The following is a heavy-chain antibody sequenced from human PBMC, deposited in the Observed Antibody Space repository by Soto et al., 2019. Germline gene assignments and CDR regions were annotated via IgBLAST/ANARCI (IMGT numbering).Heavy chain of an antibody. CDR2: INPNSGGT. CDR1: GYTFTGYY. V-gene: IGHV1-2*04. Sequence: ASEKVSCKASGYTFTGYYMHWVRQAPGQGLEWMGWINPNSGGTNYAQKFQGWVTMTRDTSISTAYMELSRLRSDDTAVYYCARVSMNYDFWSGYYEADAFDIWGQGTMVTVSS. CDR3: ARVSMNYDFWSGYYEADAFDI. J-gene: IGHJ3*02. D-gene: IGHD3-3*01.